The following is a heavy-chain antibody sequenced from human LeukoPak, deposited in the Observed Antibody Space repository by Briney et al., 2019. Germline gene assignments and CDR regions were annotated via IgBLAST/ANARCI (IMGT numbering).Heavy chain of an antibody. Sequence: ASVKVSCKASGYTFTSYGISGVRQAPGQGLEWMGWISAYNGNANYAQKLQGRVTMTTDTSTSTAYMELRSLRSDDTAVYYCARAPMYYDILTGYYALGYFDLWGRGTLVTVSS. D-gene: IGHD3-9*01. J-gene: IGHJ2*01. V-gene: IGHV1-18*01. CDR1: GYTFTSYG. CDR2: ISAYNGNA. CDR3: ARAPMYYDILTGYYALGYFDL.